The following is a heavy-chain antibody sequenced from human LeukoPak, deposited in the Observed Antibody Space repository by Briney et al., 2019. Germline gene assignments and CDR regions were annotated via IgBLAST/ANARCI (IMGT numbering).Heavy chain of an antibody. D-gene: IGHD4-17*01. CDR2: ISARTGGK. V-gene: IGHV3-23*01. J-gene: IGHJ4*02. CDR3: AKAFTVTEVRSFDF. CDR1: GFTFTTYA. Sequence: GGSLRLSCAASGFTFTTYAMTWVRQAPGKGLEWVSLISARTGGKYYADSVKGRFTISRDTSLNTLYLQMDSLRADDTAVYYCAKAFTVTEVRSFDFWGQGTLVTVSS.